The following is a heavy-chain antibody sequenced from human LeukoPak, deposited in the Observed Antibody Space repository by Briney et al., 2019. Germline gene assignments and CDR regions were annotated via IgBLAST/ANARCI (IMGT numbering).Heavy chain of an antibody. V-gene: IGHV4-30-2*01. CDR2: IYHSGST. Sequence: SETLSLTRAVSGGSISSGGYSWSWIRQPPGKGLEWIGYIYHSGSTYYNPSLKSRVTISVDRSKNQFSLKLSSVTAADTAVYYCARGFYSSSWYEDWFDPWGQGTLVTVSS. CDR1: GGSISSGGYS. J-gene: IGHJ5*02. D-gene: IGHD6-13*01. CDR3: ARGFYSSSWYEDWFDP.